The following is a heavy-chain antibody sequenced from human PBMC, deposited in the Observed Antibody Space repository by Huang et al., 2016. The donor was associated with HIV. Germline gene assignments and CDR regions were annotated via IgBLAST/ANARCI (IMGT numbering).Heavy chain of an antibody. V-gene: IGHV4-34*01. CDR3: ARERMMSWLDDHDAFDI. D-gene: IGHD1-1*01. Sequence: QVQLQQWGAGLLKPSETLSLTCAVYGGSFSGYYWSWIRQSPGKGLEWIGEINHSGSTNYNPSLKSRLNISVDTSKNQFSLKLSSVTAADTAVYCCARERMMSWLDDHDAFDIWGQGTMVTVSS. J-gene: IGHJ3*02. CDR2: INHSGST. CDR1: GGSFSGYY.